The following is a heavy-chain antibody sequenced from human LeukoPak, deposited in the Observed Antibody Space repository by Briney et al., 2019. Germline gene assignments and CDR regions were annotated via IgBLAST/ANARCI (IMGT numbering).Heavy chain of an antibody. CDR1: GGTFSSYA. D-gene: IGHD5-18*01. CDR2: IIPIFGIA. Sequence: GASVKVSGKASGGTFSSYAISWVRQAPGQGLEWMGRIIPIFGIANYAQKFQGRVTITADKSTSTAYMELSSLRSDDTAVYYCARVDTVGYYFDYWGQGTLVTVSS. J-gene: IGHJ4*02. V-gene: IGHV1-69*04. CDR3: ARVDTVGYYFDY.